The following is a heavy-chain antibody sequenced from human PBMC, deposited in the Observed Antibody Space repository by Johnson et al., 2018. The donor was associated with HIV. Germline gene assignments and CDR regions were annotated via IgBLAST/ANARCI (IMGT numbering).Heavy chain of an antibody. D-gene: IGHD6-13*01. CDR3: ARDGTSRGGAFDI. Sequence: QVQLVESGGGVVQPGRSLRLSCAASGFTFSYYGMHWVRQAPGKGLEWVAVIWYDGSNKFYADSVKGRFTISRDNSKNTVYLQMNSLRVEDTAVYYCARDGTSRGGAFDIWGQGTMVTVSS. CDR2: IWYDGSNK. J-gene: IGHJ3*02. V-gene: IGHV3-33*08. CDR1: GFTFSYYG.